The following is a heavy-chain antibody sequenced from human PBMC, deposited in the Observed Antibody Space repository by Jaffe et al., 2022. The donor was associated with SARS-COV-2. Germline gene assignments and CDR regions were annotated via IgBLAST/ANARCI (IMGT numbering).Heavy chain of an antibody. J-gene: IGHJ4*02. CDR2: ISAYNGNT. CDR1: GFPFTNYG. V-gene: IGHV1-18*04. CDR3: AKWIETSRWPTSIDY. Sequence: QLVQSGAEVKKPGASVKVSCKASGFPFTNYGFSWVRQAPGQGLEWMGWISAYNGNTDYAQRLQGRVTMTTDASTRTVYMELRSLKSDDTAVYYCAKWIETSRWPTSIDYWGQGTLVTVSS. D-gene: IGHD6-13*01.